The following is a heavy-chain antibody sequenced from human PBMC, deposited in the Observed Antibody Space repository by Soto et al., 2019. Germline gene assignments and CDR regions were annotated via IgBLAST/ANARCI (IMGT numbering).Heavy chain of an antibody. CDR3: ARDGWTN. Sequence: QVQLVQSGAEVQKPGSSVKVSCNASGATFSSYTISWVREAPGQGLEWKGRIIPILGIANYAQKFQGRVTITADKSTSTAYMELSSLRADDTAVYYCARDGWTNWGQGTLVTVSS. CDR1: GATFSSYT. CDR2: IIPILGIA. V-gene: IGHV1-69*08. D-gene: IGHD2-15*01. J-gene: IGHJ4*02.